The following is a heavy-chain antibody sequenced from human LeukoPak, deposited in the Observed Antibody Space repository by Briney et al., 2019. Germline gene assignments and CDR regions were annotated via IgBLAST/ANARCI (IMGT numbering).Heavy chain of an antibody. J-gene: IGHJ4*02. Sequence: SETLSLTCAVYGGSFRGYYWSWLRQPPGTGLEWIGEINHSGSTNYNPSLKSRVTISVDTSKNQFSLKLSSVTAADTAVYYCASYNAHYVWGSYNYWGQGTLVTVSS. V-gene: IGHV4-34*01. CDR1: GGSFRGYY. CDR2: INHSGST. D-gene: IGHD3-16*01. CDR3: ASYNAHYVWGSYNY.